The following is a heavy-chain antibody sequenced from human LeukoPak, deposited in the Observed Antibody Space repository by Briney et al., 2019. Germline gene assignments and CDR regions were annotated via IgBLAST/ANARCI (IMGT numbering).Heavy chain of an antibody. CDR1: GYTFTDYY. Sequence: ASVKVSCKASGYTFTDYYIHWVRQAPGQGLEWMGRINPNSGGTNFAQKFQGRVTMTRDTSVSTAYMELTRLRSDDTAVYYCARDFERPDFWGQGTLVTVSS. CDR2: INPNSGGT. J-gene: IGHJ4*02. V-gene: IGHV1-2*06. CDR3: ARDFERPDF.